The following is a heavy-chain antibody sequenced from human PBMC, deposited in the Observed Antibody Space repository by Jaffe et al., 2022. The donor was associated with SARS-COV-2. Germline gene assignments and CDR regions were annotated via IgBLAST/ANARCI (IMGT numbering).Heavy chain of an antibody. J-gene: IGHJ6*02. CDR1: GYTFTYYY. Sequence: QVQLVQSGAEVKKPGASLKVSCEASGYTFTYYYIHWVRQAPGQGLEWVGIINPSGGTTSYAHKFQGRVTMTRDTSTSTVYMELSSLRSEDTAVYYCASTSYSYYYGMDVWGQGTTVTVSS. D-gene: IGHD2-2*01. CDR2: INPSGGTT. V-gene: IGHV1-46*01. CDR3: ASTSYSYYYGMDV.